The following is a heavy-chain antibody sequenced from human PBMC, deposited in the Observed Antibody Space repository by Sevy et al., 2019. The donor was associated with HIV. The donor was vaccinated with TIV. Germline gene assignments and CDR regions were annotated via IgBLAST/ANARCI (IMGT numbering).Heavy chain of an antibody. Sequence: GGSLRLSCAASGFTFNSYTMNWVRQAPGKGLEWVSSISGSSSYKCYADLVKGRFTISRDNAENSLDLQMNSLRAEDTALYYCARAPGYSSGLSYIDNWGQGTLVTVSS. CDR1: GFTFNSYT. CDR2: ISGSSSYK. D-gene: IGHD6-19*01. CDR3: ARAPGYSSGLSYIDN. J-gene: IGHJ4*02. V-gene: IGHV3-21*01.